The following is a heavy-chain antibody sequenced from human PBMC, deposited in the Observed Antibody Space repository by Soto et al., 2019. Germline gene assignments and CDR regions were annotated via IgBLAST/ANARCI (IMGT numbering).Heavy chain of an antibody. CDR3: ERFPLRGIAVAGSSYYYYGTDV. V-gene: IGHV4-31*03. CDR2: IYYSGST. Sequence: SETLSLTCTVSCGSISSGGYYWSWIRQHPGKGLEWIGYIYYSGSTYSNPYLKSRVTISVDTSKNKFSMKLSSVNAADTAVYYCERFPLRGIAVAGSSYYYYGTDVWGQGTTVT. J-gene: IGHJ6*02. CDR1: CGSISSGGYY. D-gene: IGHD6-19*01.